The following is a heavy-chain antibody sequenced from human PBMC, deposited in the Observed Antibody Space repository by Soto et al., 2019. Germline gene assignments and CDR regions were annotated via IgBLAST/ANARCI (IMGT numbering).Heavy chain of an antibody. CDR3: AKDSPSRRSSGSAPELGN. V-gene: IGHV3-9*01. D-gene: IGHD6-19*01. CDR1: GFSFDDYA. CDR2: ISWKSSTV. J-gene: IGHJ4*01. Sequence: EVQLVESGGGLVQPGRSLRLSCAASGFSFDDYAMHWVRQAPGKGLEWVAGISWKSSTVDYADSVKGRFTISRDNAKNFLYLQMNSLRTDDTALYYCAKDSPSRRSSGSAPELGNWGHGTLVTVSS.